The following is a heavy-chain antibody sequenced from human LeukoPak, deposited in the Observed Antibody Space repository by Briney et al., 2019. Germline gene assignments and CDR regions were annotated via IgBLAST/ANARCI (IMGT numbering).Heavy chain of an antibody. CDR2: IKDDGGER. CDR3: VTYRNYDSSRSEPRLDY. Sequence: PGGSLRLSCAASGFTFSRYWMSWVRQTPEKWLEWVANIKDDGGERYYVDSVKGRFTVSRDNAKNSLYLQMNSLRAEDTAVYYCVTYRNYDSSRSEPRLDYWGQGTLVTVSS. CDR1: GFTFSRYW. V-gene: IGHV3-7*05. J-gene: IGHJ4*02. D-gene: IGHD3-22*01.